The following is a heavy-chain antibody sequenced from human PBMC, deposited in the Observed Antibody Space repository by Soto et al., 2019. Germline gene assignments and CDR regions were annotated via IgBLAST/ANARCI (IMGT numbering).Heavy chain of an antibody. CDR3: AKRAYGDPFDP. V-gene: IGHV4-39*01. J-gene: IGHJ5*02. Sequence: HLQLQEPGPGLVKSSETLSLTCAVSGGSITSSGFWWSWIRQPPGKGLEWIATIYDTGNTFYNPSLRSRVTISADTSKNQFALNLNSVTAADTAVYYCAKRAYGDPFDPWGQGTLVTVSS. CDR1: GGSITSSGFW. CDR2: IYDTGNT. D-gene: IGHD4-17*01.